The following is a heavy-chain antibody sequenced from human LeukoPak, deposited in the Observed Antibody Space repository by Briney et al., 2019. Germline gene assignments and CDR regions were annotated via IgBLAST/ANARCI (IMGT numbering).Heavy chain of an antibody. CDR1: GFTFSKFW. CDR3: ATSDDSAATY. J-gene: IGHJ4*02. D-gene: IGHD6-25*01. Sequence: GESLRLSCAASGFTFSKFWMSWVRQAPGKGLEWVANIKEDGSTKHYVESVKGRFTISRDNAKNSLSLQMNYLRVEDTAVYYCATSDDSAATYWGQGTLVTVSS. V-gene: IGHV3-7*01. CDR2: IKEDGSTK.